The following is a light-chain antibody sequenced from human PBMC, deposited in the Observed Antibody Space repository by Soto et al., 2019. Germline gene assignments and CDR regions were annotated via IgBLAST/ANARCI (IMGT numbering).Light chain of an antibody. CDR3: QQRSNWPPIT. CDR1: QSVSTY. CDR2: DAS. V-gene: IGKV3-11*01. Sequence: EIVLTQSPATLSLSPWEGATLSCRASQSVSTYLAWYQQKPGQAPRLLIYDASNRATGIPARFSGSGSGTDFTLTISSLEPEDFAVYYCQQRSNWPPITFGQGTRLEI. J-gene: IGKJ5*01.